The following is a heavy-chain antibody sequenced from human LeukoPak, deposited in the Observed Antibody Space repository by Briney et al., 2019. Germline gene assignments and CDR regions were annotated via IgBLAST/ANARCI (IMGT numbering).Heavy chain of an antibody. Sequence: SETLSLTCVVSGGSISSSSYYWDWIRQPPGKGLEWIGSIYYSGSTYYNPSLKSRVTISVDTSKNQFSLKLSSVTAADTAVYYCARVFGYFDWSEDYYYMDVWGKGTTVTVSS. D-gene: IGHD3-9*01. CDR1: GGSISSSSYY. V-gene: IGHV4-39*01. J-gene: IGHJ6*03. CDR2: IYYSGST. CDR3: ARVFGYFDWSEDYYYMDV.